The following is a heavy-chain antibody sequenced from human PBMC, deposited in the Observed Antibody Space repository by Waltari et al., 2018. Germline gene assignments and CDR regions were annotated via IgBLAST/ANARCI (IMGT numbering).Heavy chain of an antibody. Sequence: QVQLQESGPGLVKPSETLSLTCSVSGGSISSGSYYWTWIRQPAGKGLEWIGRSYTSGSTNYNPSLRSRLTISVDTSNNQFSLKLSSVTAADTAVYYCARDPPQLADAFDIWGQGTMVTVSS. CDR3: ARDPPQLADAFDI. CDR2: SYTSGST. V-gene: IGHV4-61*02. CDR1: GGSISSGSYY. D-gene: IGHD3-10*01. J-gene: IGHJ3*02.